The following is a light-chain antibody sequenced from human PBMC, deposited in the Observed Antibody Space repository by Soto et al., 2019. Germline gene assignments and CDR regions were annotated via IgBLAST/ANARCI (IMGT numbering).Light chain of an antibody. CDR1: SGHSSYA. Sequence: QLVLTQWPSASASLGASVKLTCTLSSGHSSYAIAWHQQQPEKGPRFLMRLNSDGSHNKGYGIPDRFSGSSSGAERYLTISSLQSEDEADYYCQTWGTDVSVFGGCTQLTVL. CDR3: QTWGTDVSV. V-gene: IGLV4-69*01. J-gene: IGLJ7*01. CDR2: LNSDGSH.